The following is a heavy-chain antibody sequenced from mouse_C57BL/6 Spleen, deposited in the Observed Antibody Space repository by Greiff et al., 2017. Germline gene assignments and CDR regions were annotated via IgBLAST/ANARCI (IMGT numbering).Heavy chain of an antibody. V-gene: IGHV1-55*01. CDR2: IYPGSGST. J-gene: IGHJ2*01. CDR1: GYTFTSYW. D-gene: IGHD1-1*02. CDR3: ARAEGGSDFDY. Sequence: VQLQQSGAELVKPGASVKMSCKASGYTFTSYWITWVKQRPGQGLEWIGGIYPGSGSTNYNEKFKGKATLTVDTSSSTAYMQLSSLTSEDSAVYYCARAEGGSDFDYWGQGTTLTVSS.